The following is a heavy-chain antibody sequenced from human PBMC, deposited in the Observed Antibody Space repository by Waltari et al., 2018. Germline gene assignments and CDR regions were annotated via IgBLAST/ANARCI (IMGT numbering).Heavy chain of an antibody. J-gene: IGHJ4*02. V-gene: IGHV4-31*03. D-gene: IGHD4-17*01. CDR1: GGSISSGGYS. CDR2: IYSSGIT. CDR3: ARLLRGNKYYFDY. Sequence: QVQLQESGPGLVKPSQTLSLTCTVSGGSISSGGYSWSWIRQHPGKGLDWIGYIYSSGITYYNPSLKSRVTISVDTSKNQFSLKLSSVTAADTAVYYCARLLRGNKYYFDYWGQGTLVTVSS.